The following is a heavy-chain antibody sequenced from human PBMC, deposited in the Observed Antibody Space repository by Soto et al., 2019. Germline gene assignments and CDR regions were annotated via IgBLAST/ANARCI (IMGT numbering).Heavy chain of an antibody. Sequence: QVQLVQSGAEVKKPGSSVKVSCKASGGTFSSYTISWVRQAPGQGLEWMGRIIPILGIANYAQKFQGRVTITADKSTSTAYMERSSLRSEDTAVYYCGFEGMYESAYWGQGTLVTVSS. CDR2: IIPILGIA. D-gene: IGHD2-8*01. CDR3: GFEGMYESAY. CDR1: GGTFSSYT. V-gene: IGHV1-69*02. J-gene: IGHJ4*02.